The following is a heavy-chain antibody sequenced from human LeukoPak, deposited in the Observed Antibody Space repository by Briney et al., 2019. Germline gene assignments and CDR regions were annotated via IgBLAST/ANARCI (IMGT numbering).Heavy chain of an antibody. D-gene: IGHD3-22*01. J-gene: IGHJ4*02. CDR1: GGSISSSSYY. V-gene: IGHV4-39*07. CDR3: ASTYYYDSSGYLPFGY. CDR2: IYYSGST. Sequence: SETLSLTCTVSGGSISSSSYYWGWIRQPPGKGLEWIGSIYYSGSTYYNPSLKSRVTISVDTSKNQFSLKLSSVTAADTAVYYCASTYYYDSSGYLPFGYWGQGTLVTVSS.